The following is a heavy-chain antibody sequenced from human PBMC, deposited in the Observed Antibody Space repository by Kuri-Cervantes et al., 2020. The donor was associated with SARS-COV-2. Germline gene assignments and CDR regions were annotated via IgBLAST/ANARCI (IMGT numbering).Heavy chain of an antibody. V-gene: IGHV3-33*01. CDR3: ARSLYGGTSWYYGMDV. CDR2: IWYDGSNK. Sequence: GESLKISCAASGFTFSSYAMHWVRQAPGKGLEWVAVIWYDGSNKYHADSVKGRFTISRDNSKNTLYLQMNSLRAEDTAAYYCARSLYGGTSWYYGMDVWGQGTTVTVSS. J-gene: IGHJ6*02. D-gene: IGHD4-23*01. CDR1: GFTFSSYA.